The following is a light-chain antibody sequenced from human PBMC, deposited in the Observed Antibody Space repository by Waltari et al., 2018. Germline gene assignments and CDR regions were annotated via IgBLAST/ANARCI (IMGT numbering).Light chain of an antibody. CDR3: QQYYTSPLT. CDR1: ESRLFTSNNQNF. V-gene: IGKV4-1*01. Sequence: DIVMTQSPESLAVSLGERATITCRSSESRLFTSNNQNFLAWYQRKAGQPPKSFFYWASVRGSGVPDRFSASGSGTDFILSISSLQAEDVAVYYCQQYYTSPLTFGGGTK. CDR2: WAS. J-gene: IGKJ4*01.